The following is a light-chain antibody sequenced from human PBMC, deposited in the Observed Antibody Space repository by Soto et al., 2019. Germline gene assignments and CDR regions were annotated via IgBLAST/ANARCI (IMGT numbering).Light chain of an antibody. V-gene: IGKV1-16*02. CDR2: AAS. Sequence: DIHMTQSPSSLSAYGGDRVTITCRASQGISNYLCWFQQKPGKAPKSLIYAASSLQSGVPSKFRGSGSWTDFTRTISSLQPENFATYYCQHDNFGQGTRLEIK. CDR1: QGISNY. CDR3: QHDN. J-gene: IGKJ5*01.